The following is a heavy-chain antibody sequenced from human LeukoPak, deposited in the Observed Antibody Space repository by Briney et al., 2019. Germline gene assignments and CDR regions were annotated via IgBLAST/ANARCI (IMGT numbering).Heavy chain of an antibody. D-gene: IGHD5-24*01. CDR2: IYHSGST. Sequence: SETLSLTCAVYGGSFSGYYWSWIRQPPGKGLEWIGYIYHSGSTYYNPSLKSRVTISVDRSKNQFSLKLSSVTAADTAVYYCARGDGLPFDYWGQGTLVTVSS. CDR1: GGSFSGYY. CDR3: ARGDGLPFDY. J-gene: IGHJ4*02. V-gene: IGHV4-34*01.